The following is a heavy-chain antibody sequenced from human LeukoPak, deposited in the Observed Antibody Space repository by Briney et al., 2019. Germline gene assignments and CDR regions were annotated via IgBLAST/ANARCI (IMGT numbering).Heavy chain of an antibody. D-gene: IGHD5-18*01. CDR2: INHSGST. J-gene: IGHJ5*02. Sequence: SETLSLTCAVYGGSFSGYYWSWIRQPPGKGLEWIGEINHSGSTNYNPSLKSRVTISVDTSKNQFSLKLSSVTAADTAVYYCARAPPRIQLWSPVDPRGQGTLVTVSS. V-gene: IGHV4-34*01. CDR3: ARAPPRIQLWSPVDP. CDR1: GGSFSGYY.